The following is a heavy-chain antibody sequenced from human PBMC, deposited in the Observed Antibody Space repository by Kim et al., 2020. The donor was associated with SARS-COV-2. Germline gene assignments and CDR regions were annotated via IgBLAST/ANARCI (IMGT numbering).Heavy chain of an antibody. Sequence: SETLSLTCALYGGSFSEYYWSWIRQSPGKGLEWIAEINHSGRTNYNPSLKRRVTISIDTSKNQFSLKLTSVTAADRAVYYCAKRYGGMDNWGQGTTVTVSS. D-gene: IGHD3-16*01. CDR2: INHSGRT. V-gene: IGHV4-34*01. CDR1: GGSFSEYY. CDR3: AKRYGGMDN. J-gene: IGHJ6*02.